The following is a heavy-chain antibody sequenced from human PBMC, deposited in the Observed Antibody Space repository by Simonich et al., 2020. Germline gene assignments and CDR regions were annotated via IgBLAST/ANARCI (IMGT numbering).Heavy chain of an antibody. J-gene: IGHJ3*02. Sequence: EVQLVQSGAEVKKPGESLKISCKGSGYSFTSYWIGWARQMPGKGLEWIATIYPGDSDTRYRPSFQGQVTISADKSISTAYLQGSSLKASDTAMYYCARQLNDFDIWGQGTMVTVSS. CDR3: ARQLNDFDI. D-gene: IGHD1-1*01. CDR1: GYSFTSYW. V-gene: IGHV5-51*01. CDR2: IYPGDSDT.